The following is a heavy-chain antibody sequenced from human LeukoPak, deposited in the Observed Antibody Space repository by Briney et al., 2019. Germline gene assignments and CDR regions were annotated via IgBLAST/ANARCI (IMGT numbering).Heavy chain of an antibody. CDR3: ARDVGDFWSGYPSDYFDY. D-gene: IGHD3-3*01. Sequence: SETLSLTCTVSGGSISSYYWSWIRQPAGKGLEWIGRIYTSGSTNYNPSLKSRVTMSVDTSKNQFPLKLSSVTAADTAVYYCARDVGDFWSGYPSDYFDYWGQGTLVTVSS. CDR2: IYTSGST. V-gene: IGHV4-4*07. CDR1: GGSISSYY. J-gene: IGHJ4*02.